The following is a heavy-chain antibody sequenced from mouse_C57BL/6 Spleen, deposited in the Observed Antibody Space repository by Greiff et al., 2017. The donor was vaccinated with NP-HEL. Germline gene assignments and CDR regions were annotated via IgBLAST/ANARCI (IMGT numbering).Heavy chain of an antibody. CDR3: ARKGDDYDFDY. CDR1: GYTFTNYW. CDR2: IYPGGGYT. D-gene: IGHD2-4*01. V-gene: IGHV1-63*01. Sequence: VMLVESGAELVRPGTSVKMSCKASGYTFTNYWIGWAKQRPGHGLEWIGDIYPGGGYTNYNEKFKGKATLTAEKSSSTAYMQFSSLTSEDSAIYYCARKGDDYDFDYWGQGTTLTVSS. J-gene: IGHJ2*01.